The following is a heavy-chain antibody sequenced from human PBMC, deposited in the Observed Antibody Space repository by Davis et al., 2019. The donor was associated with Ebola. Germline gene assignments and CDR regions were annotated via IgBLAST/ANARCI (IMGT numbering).Heavy chain of an antibody. J-gene: IGHJ5*02. CDR2: IYYSGST. CDR3: ARHSALPAAMVFDWFDP. D-gene: IGHD2-2*01. CDR1: GGSISSSSYY. V-gene: IGHV4-39*01. Sequence: SETLSLTCTVSGGSISSSSYYWGWIRQPPGKGLEWIGSIYYSGSTYYNPSLKSRVTISVDTSKNQFSLKLSSVTAADTAVYHCARHSALPAAMVFDWFDPWGQGTLVTVSS.